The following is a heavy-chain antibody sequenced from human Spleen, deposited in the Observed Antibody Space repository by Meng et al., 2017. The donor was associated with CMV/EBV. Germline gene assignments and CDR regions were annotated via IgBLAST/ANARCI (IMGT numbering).Heavy chain of an antibody. J-gene: IGHJ4*02. CDR3: ARGGYFAWLLPFDY. D-gene: IGHD3-9*01. CDR2: IYYSGIT. V-gene: IGHV4-30-4*01. CDR1: GGSISSGGYY. Sequence: LQDSGPGLGKPSQTLSLTCTVPGGSISSGGYYWSWIRQHPGKGLEWIGYIYYSGITHYNPSLKSRVTISVDTSKNQFSLKLSSVTAADTAVYYCARGGYFAWLLPFDYWGQGTLVTVSS.